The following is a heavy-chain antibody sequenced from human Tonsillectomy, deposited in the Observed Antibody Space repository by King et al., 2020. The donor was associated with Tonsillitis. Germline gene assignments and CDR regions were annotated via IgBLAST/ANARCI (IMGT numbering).Heavy chain of an antibody. CDR3: ARDPAGFGELQY. J-gene: IGHJ4*02. CDR1: GFTFSSYS. D-gene: IGHD3-10*01. V-gene: IGHV3-21*01. Sequence: VQLVESGGGLVKPGGSPRLSCAASGFTFSSYSMNWVRQAPGKGLEWVSSISSSSSYIYYADSVKGRFTISRDNAKNSLYLQMNSLRAEDTAVYYCARDPAGFGELQYWGQGTLVTVSS. CDR2: ISSSSSYI.